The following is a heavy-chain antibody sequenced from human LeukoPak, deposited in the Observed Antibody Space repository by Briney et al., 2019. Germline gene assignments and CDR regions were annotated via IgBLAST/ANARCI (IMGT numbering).Heavy chain of an antibody. CDR1: GGSISSGTHY. J-gene: IGHJ5*02. CDR2: IYYSGST. V-gene: IGHV4-61*01. D-gene: IGHD2-21*01. CDR3: ARGFDSDWFDP. Sequence: PSQTLSLTCAVSGGSISSGTHYWSWIRQPPGKGLEWIGYIYYSGSTNYNPSLKSRVTISVDTSKNQFSLKLSSVTAADTAVYYCARGFDSDWFDPWGQGTLVTVSS.